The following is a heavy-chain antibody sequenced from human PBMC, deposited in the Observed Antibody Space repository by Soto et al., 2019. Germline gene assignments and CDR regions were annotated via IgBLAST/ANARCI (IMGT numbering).Heavy chain of an antibody. Sequence: GGSLRLSCAASGFTFSSYSMNWVRQAPGKGLEWVSGISRNSGSICYADSVKGRFTISRDNAKNSLYLQMNSLRAEDTALYYCAKDISFMTAPGFDYWGQGTLVTVSS. CDR3: AKDISFMTAPGFDY. D-gene: IGHD3-16*02. CDR1: GFTFSSYS. V-gene: IGHV3-9*01. CDR2: ISRNSGSI. J-gene: IGHJ4*02.